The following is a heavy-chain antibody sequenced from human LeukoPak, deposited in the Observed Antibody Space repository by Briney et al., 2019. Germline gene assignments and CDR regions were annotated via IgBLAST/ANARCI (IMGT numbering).Heavy chain of an antibody. D-gene: IGHD6-19*01. CDR3: ARQRSGCSYDAFDI. CDR1: GYTVTRYH. Sequence: ASVKVSYKASGYTVTRYHMHWVREAPGQGLEWMGRINPNSGGTNYAQKFQGRVTITRNTSISTAYMELSRLRSDDTAVYYYARQRSGCSYDAFDIWGQETMVTVSS. CDR2: INPNSGGT. V-gene: IGHV1-2*06. J-gene: IGHJ3*02.